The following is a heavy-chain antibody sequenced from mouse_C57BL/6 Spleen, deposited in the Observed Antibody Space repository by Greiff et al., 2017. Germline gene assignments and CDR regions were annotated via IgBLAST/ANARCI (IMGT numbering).Heavy chain of an antibody. Sequence: EVHLVESGPGLVKPSQSLSLTCSVTGYSITSGYYWNWIRQFPGNKLEWMGYISYDGSNNYNPSLKNRISITRDTSKNQFFLKLNSVTTEDTATYYCARTGTQYYFDYWGQGTTLTVSS. J-gene: IGHJ2*01. CDR3: ARTGTQYYFDY. CDR1: GYSITSGYY. CDR2: ISYDGSN. V-gene: IGHV3-6*01. D-gene: IGHD4-1*01.